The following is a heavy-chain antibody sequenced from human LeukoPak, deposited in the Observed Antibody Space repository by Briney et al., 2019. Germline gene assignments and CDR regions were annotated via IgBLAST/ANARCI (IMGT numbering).Heavy chain of an antibody. CDR3: ARGRFYYYYGMDV. CDR2: IYSGGST. Sequence: GGSLSLSCAASGFTVSSNYMSWVRQAPGKGLEWVSVIYSGGSTYYADSVKGRFTISRDNSKNTLYLQMNSLRAEDTAVYYCARGRFYYYYGMDVWGQGTTVTVSS. D-gene: IGHD3-3*01. J-gene: IGHJ6*02. CDR1: GFTVSSNY. V-gene: IGHV3-66*01.